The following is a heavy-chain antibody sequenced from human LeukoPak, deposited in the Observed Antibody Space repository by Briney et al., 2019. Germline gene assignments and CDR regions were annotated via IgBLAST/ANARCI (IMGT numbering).Heavy chain of an antibody. CDR1: GGFIRSNY. J-gene: IGHJ4*02. CDR2: IYHSGST. Sequence: SETLSLTCTVSGGFIRSNYWSWIRQPPGKGLEWIGYIYHSGSTYYNPSLKSRVTISVDRSKNQFSLSLNSVTAADTAVYYCASEMVGDTSRYFFDYWGQGALVTVSS. CDR3: ASEMVGDTSRYFFDY. V-gene: IGHV4-59*12. D-gene: IGHD1-26*01.